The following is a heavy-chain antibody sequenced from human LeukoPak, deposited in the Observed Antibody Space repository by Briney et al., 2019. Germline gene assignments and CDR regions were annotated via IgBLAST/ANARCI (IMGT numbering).Heavy chain of an antibody. Sequence: GGSLRLSCAASGFTFSSYAMGWVRQAPGKGLEWVSAISGSGGSTYYADSVKGRFTISRDNSKNTLYLQMNSLTAEDTAVYYCAKDCNYDSSGYLGWGQGTLVTVSS. V-gene: IGHV3-23*01. CDR2: ISGSGGST. CDR3: AKDCNYDSSGYLG. D-gene: IGHD3-22*01. CDR1: GFTFSSYA. J-gene: IGHJ4*02.